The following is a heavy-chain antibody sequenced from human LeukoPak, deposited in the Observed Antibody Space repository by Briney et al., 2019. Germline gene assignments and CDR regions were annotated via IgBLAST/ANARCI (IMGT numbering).Heavy chain of an antibody. D-gene: IGHD1-1*01. V-gene: IGHV3-48*01. CDR1: EFSLRSYS. CDR2: INSGSSTI. Sequence: GSLKLSCGTSEFSLRSYSMDWVRQAPGKGLEWVSHINSGSSTIYYADSVKGRFTISRDNAGNSLYLHMNSLRAEDTAVYYCARVLLERPGIDSFDMWGQGTMVTVSS. J-gene: IGHJ3*02. CDR3: ARVLLERPGIDSFDM.